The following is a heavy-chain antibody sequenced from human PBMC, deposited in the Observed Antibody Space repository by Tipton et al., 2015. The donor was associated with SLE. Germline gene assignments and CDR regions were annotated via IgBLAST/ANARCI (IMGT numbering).Heavy chain of an antibody. CDR3: ARVGGSYCSSTSCPDS. Sequence: QSGPEVKKPGASVKVSCKASGYTFTGYYMHWVRQAPGQGLEWMGRINPNSGGTNYAQKFQGRVTMTRDTSISTAYMELSRLRSDDTAVYYCARVGGSYCSSTSCPDSWGQGTLVTVSS. CDR2: INPNSGGT. J-gene: IGHJ4*02. D-gene: IGHD2-2*01. CDR1: GYTFTGYY. V-gene: IGHV1-2*06.